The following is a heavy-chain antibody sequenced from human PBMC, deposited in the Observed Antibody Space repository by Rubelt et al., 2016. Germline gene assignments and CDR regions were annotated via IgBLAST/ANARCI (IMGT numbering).Heavy chain of an antibody. D-gene: IGHD4-17*01. V-gene: IGHV3-74*01. CDR2: INSDGSST. CDR3: AREGGGEEDYGDYGY. Sequence: PGKGLVWVSRINSDGSSTSYADSVKGRFTISRDNAKNTLYLQMNSLRAEDTAVYYCAREGGGEEDYGDYGYWGQGTLVTVSS. J-gene: IGHJ4*02.